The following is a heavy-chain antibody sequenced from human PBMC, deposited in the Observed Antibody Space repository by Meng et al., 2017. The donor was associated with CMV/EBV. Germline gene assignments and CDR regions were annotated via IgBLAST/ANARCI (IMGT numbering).Heavy chain of an antibody. CDR1: GFTFSSYW. CDR2: IKQDGSEK. V-gene: IGHV3-7*01. D-gene: IGHD2-8*01. Sequence: GESLKISCAASGFTFSSYWMSWVRQAPRKGLEWVANIKQDGSEKYYVDSVKGRFTISRDNAKNSLYLQMNSLRAEDTAVYYCARDKKTKYYYYGMDVWGQGTTVTVSS. J-gene: IGHJ6*02. CDR3: ARDKKTKYYYYGMDV.